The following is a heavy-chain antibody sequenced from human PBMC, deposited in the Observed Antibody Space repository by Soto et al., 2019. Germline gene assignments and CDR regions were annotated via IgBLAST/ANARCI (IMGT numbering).Heavy chain of an antibody. V-gene: IGHV5-51*01. J-gene: IGHJ6*02. D-gene: IGHD3-16*01. CDR1: GYSFTIYW. CDR3: ARSGGXHNVLGTTYHYYYGMDV. CDR2: IYPGDSDT. Sequence: GESLKISCKGSGYSFTIYWIGWVRQMPGKGLEWMGIIYPGDSDTRYSPSFQGQVTISADKSISTAYLQWSSLKASDTAMYYCARSGGXHNVLGTTYHYYYGMDVWGQGTTVTVSS.